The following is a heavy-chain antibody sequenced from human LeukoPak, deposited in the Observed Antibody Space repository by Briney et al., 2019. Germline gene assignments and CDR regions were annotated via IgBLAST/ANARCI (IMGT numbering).Heavy chain of an antibody. D-gene: IGHD3-3*01. CDR1: GFTFSSYG. Sequence: GGSLRLSCAASGFTFSSYGMHWVRQAPGKGLEWVAFIRYDGSNKYYADSVKGRFTISRDNSKNTLYLQMNSLRAEDTAVYYCAKDRGLEWLLYFFDYWGQGTLVTV. CDR3: AKDRGLEWLLYFFDY. J-gene: IGHJ4*02. V-gene: IGHV3-30*02. CDR2: IRYDGSNK.